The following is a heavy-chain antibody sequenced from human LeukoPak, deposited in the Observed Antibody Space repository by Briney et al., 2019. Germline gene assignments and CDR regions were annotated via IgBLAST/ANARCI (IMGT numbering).Heavy chain of an antibody. CDR1: GFTFSSYE. CDR3: ARWDTAYGLSYYFDY. V-gene: IGHV3-7*01. Sequence: PGGSLRLSCAASGFTFSSYEMNWVRQAPGKGLEWVANIKQDGSEKYYVDSVKGRFTISRDNAKNSLYLQMNSLRAEDTAVYYCARWDTAYGLSYYFDYWGQGTLVTVSS. J-gene: IGHJ4*02. D-gene: IGHD5-18*01. CDR2: IKQDGSEK.